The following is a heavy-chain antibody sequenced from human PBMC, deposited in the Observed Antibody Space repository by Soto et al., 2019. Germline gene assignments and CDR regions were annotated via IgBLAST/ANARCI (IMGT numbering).Heavy chain of an antibody. CDR1: GGSISRYY. CDR2: IYTSGST. J-gene: IGHJ6*02. V-gene: IGHV4-4*07. D-gene: IGHD2-2*01. Sequence: PSETLSLTCTVSGGSISRYYWSWIRQPAGKGLEWIGRIYTSGSTNYNPSLKSRVTMSVDTSKNQFSLKLSSVTAADTAVYYCARDLVGFIYCSSTSCYTPYYYGMDVWGQGTTVTVSS. CDR3: ARDLVGFIYCSSTSCYTPYYYGMDV.